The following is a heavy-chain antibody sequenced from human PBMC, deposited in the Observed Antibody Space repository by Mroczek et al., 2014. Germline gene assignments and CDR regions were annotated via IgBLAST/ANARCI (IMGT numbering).Heavy chain of an antibody. V-gene: IGHV4-4*02. J-gene: IGHJ4*02. D-gene: IGHD6-19*01. Sequence: QVQLQQWGPGLVKPSGTLSLTCAVSGGSISSSNWWSWVRQPPGRGWSGLGKSIIVGAPTTTRPPKGRVTISVDKSKNQFSLKLSSVTAADTAVYYCAAFRVAGKGYWGQGTLVTVSS. CDR1: GGSISSSNW. CDR2: SIIVGAP. CDR3: AAFRVAGKGY.